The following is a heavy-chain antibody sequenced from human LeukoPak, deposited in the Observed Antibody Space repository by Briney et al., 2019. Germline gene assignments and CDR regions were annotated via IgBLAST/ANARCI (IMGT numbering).Heavy chain of an antibody. Sequence: GGSLRLSCAASGFTFSTYAMSWVRQAPGKGLEWVSSISASGTSPYYTDSVKGRFTISRDTSKNTLSLQMNSLRVDDTAVYYCARGQLTDDLDYWGQGTLVTVSS. J-gene: IGHJ4*02. CDR2: ISASGTSP. D-gene: IGHD1-14*01. V-gene: IGHV3-23*01. CDR1: GFTFSTYA. CDR3: ARGQLTDDLDY.